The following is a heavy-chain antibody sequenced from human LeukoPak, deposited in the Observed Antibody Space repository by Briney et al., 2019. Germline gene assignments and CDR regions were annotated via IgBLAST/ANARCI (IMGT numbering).Heavy chain of an antibody. V-gene: IGHV1-8*01. J-gene: IGHJ6*02. D-gene: IGHD3-22*01. CDR2: MNPNSGNT. CDR1: GYTFTSYD. Sequence: GASVKVSCKASGYTFTSYDINWVRQATGQGLEWMGWMNPNSGNTGYAQKFQGRVTMTRNTSISTAYMELSSLRSEDTAVYYCARVDSSGYYYVHYYYGMDVWGQGTTVTVSS. CDR3: ARVDSSGYYYVHYYYGMDV.